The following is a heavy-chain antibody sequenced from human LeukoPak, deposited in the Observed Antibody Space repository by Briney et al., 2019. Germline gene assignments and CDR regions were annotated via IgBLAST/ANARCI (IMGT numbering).Heavy chain of an antibody. Sequence: PSETLSLTCTVSGGSISSYYWSWIRQPPGKGLEWIGYIYYSGSTNYNPSLKSRVTISVDTSKNQFSLKLSSVTATDTAVYYCALQNLRPLQGYYFDYWGQGTLVTVSS. V-gene: IGHV4-59*01. CDR3: ALQNLRPLQGYYFDY. D-gene: IGHD2-15*01. J-gene: IGHJ4*02. CDR2: IYYSGST. CDR1: GGSISSYY.